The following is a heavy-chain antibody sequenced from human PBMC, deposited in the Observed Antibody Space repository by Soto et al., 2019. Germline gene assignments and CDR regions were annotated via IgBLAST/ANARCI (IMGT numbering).Heavy chain of an antibody. V-gene: IGHV4-30-2*01. CDR3: ARAGGGYEDFDY. CDR1: GGSISSSSYY. Sequence: TLSLTCTVSGGSISSSSYYWGWIRQPPGKGLEWIGYIYHSGSTYYNPSLKSRVTISVDRSKNQFSLKLSSVTAADTAVYYCARAGGGYEDFDYWGQGTLVTVSS. CDR2: IYHSGST. J-gene: IGHJ4*02. D-gene: IGHD3-22*01.